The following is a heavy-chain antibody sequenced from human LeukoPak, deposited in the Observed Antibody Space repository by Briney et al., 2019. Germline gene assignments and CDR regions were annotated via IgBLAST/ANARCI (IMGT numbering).Heavy chain of an antibody. J-gene: IGHJ4*02. V-gene: IGHV3-23*01. D-gene: IGHD3-22*01. CDR2: ISGSGGST. Sequence: GGPLRLSCAASGFTFSSYAMSWVRQAPGKGLEWVSAISGSGGSTYYADSVKGRFTISRDNSKNTLHLQMNSLRAEDTAVYYCARRRPGYYYDSSGSSAPDFDYWGQGTLVTVSS. CDR1: GFTFSSYA. CDR3: ARRRPGYYYDSSGSSAPDFDY.